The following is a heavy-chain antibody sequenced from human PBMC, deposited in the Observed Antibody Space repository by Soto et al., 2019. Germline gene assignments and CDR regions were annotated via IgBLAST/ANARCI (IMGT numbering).Heavy chain of an antibody. D-gene: IGHD3-3*01. J-gene: IGHJ3*02. CDR2: IYPGGSDT. CDR3: ARLRSLTIFGVVTRPDAFDI. V-gene: IGHV5-51*01. Sequence: PGESLKISCKGSGYSFTSYWIGWVRQMPGKGLEWMGIIYPGGSDTRYSPSFQGQVTISADKSISTAYLQWSSLKASDTAMYYCARLRSLTIFGVVTRPDAFDIWGQGTMVTVSS. CDR1: GYSFTSYW.